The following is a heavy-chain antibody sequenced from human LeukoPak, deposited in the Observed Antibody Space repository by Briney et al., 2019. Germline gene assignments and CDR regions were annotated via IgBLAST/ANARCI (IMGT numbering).Heavy chain of an antibody. Sequence: GGSLRLSRAASGFTFSGSAIHWVRQASGKGLEWVGRIRSKANNYATAFAASVKGRFTISRDDAKNTAYLQMNSLKTEDTAVYYCSSEVDGDGYNSDWGQGSLVTVSS. J-gene: IGHJ4*02. CDR1: GFTFSGSA. CDR2: IRSKANNYAT. D-gene: IGHD5-24*01. CDR3: SSEVDGDGYNSD. V-gene: IGHV3-73*01.